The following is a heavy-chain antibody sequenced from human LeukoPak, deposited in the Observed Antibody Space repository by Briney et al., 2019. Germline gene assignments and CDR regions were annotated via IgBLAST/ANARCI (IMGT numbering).Heavy chain of an antibody. CDR2: INGDGSST. CDR3: ARDRAWNYFDY. Sequence: GGSLRLSCGATGFTISSYWMHWVRQAPGKGLVWVSRINGDGSSTTYADSVKGRFTISRDNAKNTLYLQMNSLRAEDTAVYYCARDRAWNYFDYWGQGTLVTVSS. J-gene: IGHJ4*02. CDR1: GFTISSYW. D-gene: IGHD3-3*01. V-gene: IGHV3-74*03.